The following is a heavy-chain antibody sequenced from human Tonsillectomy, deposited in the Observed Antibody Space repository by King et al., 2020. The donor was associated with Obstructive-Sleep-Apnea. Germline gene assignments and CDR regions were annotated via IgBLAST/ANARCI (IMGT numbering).Heavy chain of an antibody. CDR3: ARDESCLHSYYYGMDV. J-gene: IGHJ6*02. CDR1: GFTFSSSS. CDR2: ITSSRSVI. D-gene: IGHD4-11*01. V-gene: IGHV3-48*04. Sequence: VQLVESGGGLVQPGGSLRLSCAASGFTFSSSSMNWVRQAPGKGREWLSYITSSRSVIYYAAFVKGQLSISRDNAKNSLFLQMNSLRAEDSAVYYCARDESCLHSYYYGMDVWGQGTTVTVSS.